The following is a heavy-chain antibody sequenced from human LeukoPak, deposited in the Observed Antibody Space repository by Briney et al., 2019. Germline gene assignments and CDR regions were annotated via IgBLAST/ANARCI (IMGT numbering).Heavy chain of an antibody. CDR1: GGSISSYY. Sequence: SETLSLTCTVSGGSISSYYWSWIRQPAGKGRVGIGHIYNSGSTNYNPSLEGRVTMSVATSQSQFSLHLSSVTAARTAVYYCVRGARSEYCSRTNCYVVNWCDPGGQRTLVTVSS. J-gene: IGHJ5*02. D-gene: IGHD2-2*01. CDR2: IYNSGST. V-gene: IGHV4-4*07. CDR3: VRGARSEYCSRTNCYVVNWCDP.